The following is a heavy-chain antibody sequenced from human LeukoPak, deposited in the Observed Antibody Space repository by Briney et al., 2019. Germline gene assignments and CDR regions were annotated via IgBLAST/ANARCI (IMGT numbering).Heavy chain of an antibody. CDR2: IYHSGST. CDR1: GYSISSGYY. V-gene: IGHV4-38-2*02. J-gene: IGHJ5*02. D-gene: IGHD4-23*01. Sequence: SETLSLTCTVSGYSISSGYYWGWIRQPPGKGLEWIGSIYHSGSTYYNPSLKSRVTISVGTSKNQFSLKLSSVTAADTAVYYCARVVVVTPESENWFDPWGQGTLVTVSS. CDR3: ARVVVVTPESENWFDP.